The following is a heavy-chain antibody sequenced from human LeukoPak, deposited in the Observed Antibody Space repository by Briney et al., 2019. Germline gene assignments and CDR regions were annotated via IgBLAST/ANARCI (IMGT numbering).Heavy chain of an antibody. CDR2: ISSSGSTI. CDR1: GFTFSSYE. CDR3: ARDFAPFGVVIYFDY. D-gene: IGHD3-3*01. Sequence: GGSLRLSCAASGFTFSSYEMNWVRQAPGKGLEWVSYISSSGSTIYYADSVKGRFTISRDNAKNSLYLQMNSLRAEDTAVYYCARDFAPFGVVIYFDYWGQGTLVTVSS. J-gene: IGHJ4*02. V-gene: IGHV3-48*03.